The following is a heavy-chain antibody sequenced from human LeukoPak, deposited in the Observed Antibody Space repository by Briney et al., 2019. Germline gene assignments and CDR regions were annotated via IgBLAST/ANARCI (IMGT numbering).Heavy chain of an antibody. J-gene: IGHJ6*03. CDR2: FDPEDGET. Sequence: ASVNLSCKVSGYTFTDLSMHWVRRARGTPLEWMGGFDPEDGETIYAQKFQGRVTMTEDTSTDTAYMELSSLRSEDTAVYYCATQPPGASGIYYFYIDVWGKGTTVTISS. CDR1: GYTFTDLS. D-gene: IGHD1-14*01. CDR3: ATQPPGASGIYYFYIDV. V-gene: IGHV1-24*01.